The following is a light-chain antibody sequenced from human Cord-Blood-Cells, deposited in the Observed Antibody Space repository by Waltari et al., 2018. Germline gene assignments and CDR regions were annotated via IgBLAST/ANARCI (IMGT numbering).Light chain of an antibody. J-gene: IGLJ2*01. CDR3: QSYDSSLSGSV. CDR1: SPNIGAGYD. CDR2: GNS. V-gene: IGLV1-40*01. Sequence: QSVLTQPPSVSGAPGQRVTISCTGSSPNIGAGYDLYRYPQLPGTAPKLLTYGNSNRPSGVPDRFSGSKSGTSASLAITGLQAEDEADYYCQSYDSSLSGSVFGGGTKLTVL.